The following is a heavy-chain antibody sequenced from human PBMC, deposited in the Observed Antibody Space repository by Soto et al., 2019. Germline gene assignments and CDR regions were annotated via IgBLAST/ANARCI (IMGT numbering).Heavy chain of an antibody. V-gene: IGHV1-8*01. J-gene: IGHJ6*03. CDR3: ARGIRKVYSGYANYYYYMDV. CDR2: MNPNSGNT. CDR1: GYTFTSYD. Sequence: ASVKVSCKASGYTFTSYDINWVRQATGQGLEWMGWMNPNSGNTGYAQKFQGRVTMTRNTSISTAYMELSSLRSEDTAVYYCARGIRKVYSGYANYYYYMDVWGKGTTVTVSS. D-gene: IGHD5-12*01.